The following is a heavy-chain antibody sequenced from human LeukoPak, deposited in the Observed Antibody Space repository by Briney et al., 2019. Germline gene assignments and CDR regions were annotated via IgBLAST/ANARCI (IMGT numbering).Heavy chain of an antibody. V-gene: IGHV4-4*09. J-gene: IGHJ4*02. D-gene: IGHD1-26*01. CDR1: GASISNYY. CDR3: ARLGSYHDF. CDR2: IHTSGES. Sequence: SETLSLTSTVSGASISNYYWSWIRQTPEKGLEWMGHIHTSGESRYYPSLKSRLTMSIDASRNQLSLKLTSVTAADTAVYFCARLGSYHDFWGQGALVTVSS.